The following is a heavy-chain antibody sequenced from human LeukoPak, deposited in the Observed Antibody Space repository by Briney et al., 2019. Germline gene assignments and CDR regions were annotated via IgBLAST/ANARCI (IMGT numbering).Heavy chain of an antibody. CDR1: GGSISSYY. D-gene: IGHD1-14*01. V-gene: IGHV4-59*12. J-gene: IGHJ4*02. Sequence: SETLSLTCTVSGGSISSYYWSWIRQPPGKGLEWIGYIYYSGSTNYNPSLKSRVTISVDTSKNQFSLKLSSVTAADTAVYYCVTRTDWGQGTLVTVSS. CDR2: IYYSGST. CDR3: VTRTD.